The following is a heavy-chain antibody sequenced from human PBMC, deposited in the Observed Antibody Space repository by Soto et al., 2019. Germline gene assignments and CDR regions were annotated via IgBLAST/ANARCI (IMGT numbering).Heavy chain of an antibody. Sequence: QVQLVESGGGVVQPGRSLRLSCAASGFTFSSYGMHWVRQDPGKGLEWVAVISYDGSNKYYADSVKGRFTISRDNSKNTLYLQMNSLRAEDTAVYYCAKLGITMVRGVIVFDYWGQGTLVTVSS. CDR3: AKLGITMVRGVIVFDY. CDR1: GFTFSSYG. J-gene: IGHJ4*02. D-gene: IGHD3-10*01. CDR2: ISYDGSNK. V-gene: IGHV3-30*18.